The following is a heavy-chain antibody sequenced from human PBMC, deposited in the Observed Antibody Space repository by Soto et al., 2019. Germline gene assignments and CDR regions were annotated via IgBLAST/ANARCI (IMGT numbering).Heavy chain of an antibody. D-gene: IGHD2-15*01. V-gene: IGHV1-69*12. CDR2: IIPIFGTA. CDR3: ARDPWREAATLWYYYYGMDV. J-gene: IGHJ6*02. CDR1: GGTFSSYA. Sequence: QVQLVQSGAEVKKPGSSVKVSCKASGGTFSSYAISWVRQAPGQGLEWMGGIIPIFGTANYAQKFQGRVTITADESTSTAYMELSSLRSEDTAVYYCARDPWREAATLWYYYYGMDVWGQGTTVTVSS.